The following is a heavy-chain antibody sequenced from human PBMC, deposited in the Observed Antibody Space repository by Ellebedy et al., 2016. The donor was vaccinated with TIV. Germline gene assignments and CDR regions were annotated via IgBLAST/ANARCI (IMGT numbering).Heavy chain of an antibody. D-gene: IGHD6-19*01. CDR2: VNDSGST. Sequence: SETLSLXCAVYGGSFTGYYWTWIRQPPGKGLEWIGEVNDSGSTNYNPSLKSRVTISVDTSKNQFSLKLTSVTAADTAMYHCARGTVAPQPLKYFDSWGQGTLVTVSP. V-gene: IGHV4-34*01. CDR3: ARGTVAPQPLKYFDS. J-gene: IGHJ4*02. CDR1: GGSFTGYY.